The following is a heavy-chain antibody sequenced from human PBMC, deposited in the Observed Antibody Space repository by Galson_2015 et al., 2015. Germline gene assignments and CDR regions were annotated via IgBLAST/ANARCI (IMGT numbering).Heavy chain of an antibody. V-gene: IGHV5-51*01. CDR2: IYPGDSDT. CDR3: AIRYSSSWRLFDY. J-gene: IGHJ4*02. D-gene: IGHD6-13*01. Sequence: IYPGDSDTRYSPSFQGQVTISADKSISTAYLQWSSLKASDTAMYYCAIRYSSSWRLFDYWGQGTLVTVSS.